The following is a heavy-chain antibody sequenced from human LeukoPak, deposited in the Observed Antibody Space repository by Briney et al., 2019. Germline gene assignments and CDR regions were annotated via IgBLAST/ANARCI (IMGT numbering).Heavy chain of an antibody. D-gene: IGHD3-9*01. CDR3: LRLRETSNYFFYDDAFDL. Sequence: SGRSLGLSCTTSGFTFTNYGINWVRQAPGKGLEWVSLLSYDGGTKYYADSVKGRFTVSRDNSKNILYLQLNTLRTEDTATYYCLRLRETSNYFFYDDAFDLWGQGTLVTVSS. J-gene: IGHJ3*01. V-gene: IGHV3-30*03. CDR1: GFTFTNYG. CDR2: LSYDGGTK.